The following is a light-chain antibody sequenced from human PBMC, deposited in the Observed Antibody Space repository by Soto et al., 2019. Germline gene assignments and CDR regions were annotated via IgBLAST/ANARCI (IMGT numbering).Light chain of an antibody. V-gene: IGLV2-11*01. CDR1: SSDVGGSNH. J-gene: IGLJ2*01. CDR2: DVS. CDR3: AAWDDSLKGVV. Sequence: QSALTQPRSVSGSPGQSVTISCTGTSSDVGGSNHVSWYQHHPGKAPKFIIYDVSKRPSGVPDRFSGSKSGTSASLAISGLQSEDEADYYCAAWDDSLKGVVFGGGTKLTVL.